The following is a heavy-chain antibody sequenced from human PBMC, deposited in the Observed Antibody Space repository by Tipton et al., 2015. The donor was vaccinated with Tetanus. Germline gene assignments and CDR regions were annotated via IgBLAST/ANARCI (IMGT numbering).Heavy chain of an antibody. D-gene: IGHD6-19*01. CDR3: AGSQWLDGFIFDY. V-gene: IGHV4-4*08. CDR2: IYIPESA. Sequence: TLSLTCTVSGDSISSSYWSWIRQPPGKGLEWIGYIYIPESAKNYNPSLQSRVTISIDTSKSQVSMKLTAVTAADTAVYYCAGSQWLDGFIFDYWGQGSLVTVAS. CDR1: GDSISSSY. J-gene: IGHJ4*02.